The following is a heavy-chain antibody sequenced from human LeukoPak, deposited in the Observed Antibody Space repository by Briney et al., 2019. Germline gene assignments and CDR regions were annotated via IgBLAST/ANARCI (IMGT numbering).Heavy chain of an antibody. V-gene: IGHV3-23*01. Sequence: GGSLRLSCAAPSFNFHNYAMTWIRQAPGKGLEWVSAISGSDGSTYYSDSVTGRFTISRDNSKNTLYLQRTSLRTDDTPVSYSEKDGYDFWSAYQIDLWGQGTLVTVSS. CDR1: SFNFHNYA. J-gene: IGHJ5*02. D-gene: IGHD3-3*01. CDR2: ISGSDGST. CDR3: EKDGYDFWSAYQIDL.